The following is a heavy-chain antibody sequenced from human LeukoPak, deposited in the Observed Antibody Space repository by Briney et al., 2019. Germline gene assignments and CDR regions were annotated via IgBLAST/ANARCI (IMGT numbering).Heavy chain of an antibody. V-gene: IGHV4-4*07. CDR2: IFSSGNS. CDR3: ARVIYSRSYYYYMDV. Sequence: SETLSLTCTVSGGTISSYFWSWIRQPAGKGLEWIGRIFSSGNSYYNPSLKSRVTMSIDTSKRQISLRVSSVTAADTAVYYCARVIYSRSYYYYMDVWGKGTTVTVSS. D-gene: IGHD6-13*01. J-gene: IGHJ6*03. CDR1: GGTISSYF.